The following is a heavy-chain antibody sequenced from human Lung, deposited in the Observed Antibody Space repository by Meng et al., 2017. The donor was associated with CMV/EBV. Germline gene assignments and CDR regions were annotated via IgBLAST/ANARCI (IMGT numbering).Heavy chain of an antibody. CDR3: ARGRRGGFLEWLLSGNWFDP. V-gene: IGHV4-34*01. D-gene: IGHD3-3*01. CDR1: GGSFSGYY. Sequence: GSLRLXXAVYGGSFSGYYWSWIRQPPGKGLEWIGEINHSGSTNYNPSLKSRVTISVDTSKNQFSLKLSSVTAADTAVYYCARGRRGGFLEWLLSGNWFDPWGQGTLVXVSS. J-gene: IGHJ5*02. CDR2: INHSGST.